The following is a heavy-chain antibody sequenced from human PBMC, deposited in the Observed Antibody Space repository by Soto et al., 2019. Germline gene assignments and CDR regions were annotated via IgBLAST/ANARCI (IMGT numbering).Heavy chain of an antibody. J-gene: IGHJ6*02. Sequence: SVKVSCKASGGTFSSYAISWVRQAPGQGLEWMGGIIPIFGTANYAQKFQGRVTITADESTSTAYMELSSLRPGDTAVYYCARVGGTYYYYYGMDVWGQGTTVTVSS. V-gene: IGHV1-69*13. CDR3: ARVGGTYYYYYGMDV. D-gene: IGHD1-1*01. CDR1: GGTFSSYA. CDR2: IIPIFGTA.